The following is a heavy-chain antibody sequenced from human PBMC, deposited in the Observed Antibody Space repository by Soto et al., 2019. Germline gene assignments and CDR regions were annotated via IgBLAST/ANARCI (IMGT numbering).Heavy chain of an antibody. CDR1: RGTFSSYT. J-gene: IGHJ4*02. CDR3: GRDDRLRPLDY. CDR2: IIPILGIA. D-gene: IGHD4-17*01. V-gene: IGHV1-69*04. Sequence: EASVKASCKASRGTFSSYTISWVQQAPGQGLEWMGRIIPILGIANYAQKFQGRVTITADKSTSTAYMELSSLRSEDTAVYYCGRDDRLRPLDYWGQGTLVTFSS.